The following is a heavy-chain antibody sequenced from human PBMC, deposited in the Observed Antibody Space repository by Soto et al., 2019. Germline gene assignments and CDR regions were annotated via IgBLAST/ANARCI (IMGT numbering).Heavy chain of an antibody. Sequence: KPSETLSLTCTVSGGSIRSYYWSWIRQPPGKGLEWIGYIYYSGSTNYNPSLKSRVTISIDTSKNQFSLKLSSVTAADTAVYYCASVDYWGQGTLVTVSS. CDR3: ASVDY. J-gene: IGHJ4*02. CDR2: IYYSGST. V-gene: IGHV4-59*01. CDR1: GGSIRSYY.